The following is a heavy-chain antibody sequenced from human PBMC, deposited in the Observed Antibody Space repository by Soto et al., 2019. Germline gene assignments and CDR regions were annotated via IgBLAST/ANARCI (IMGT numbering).Heavy chain of an antibody. Sequence: SETLSLTCTVSGGSISSSSYYWGWIRQPPGKGLEWFGSIYYSGSTYYNPSLKSRVTISVDTSKNQFSLKLSSVTAADTAVYYCARSNVIAAAAYFDYWGQGTLVTVSS. J-gene: IGHJ4*02. CDR2: IYYSGST. D-gene: IGHD6-13*01. V-gene: IGHV4-39*01. CDR1: GGSISSSSYY. CDR3: ARSNVIAAAAYFDY.